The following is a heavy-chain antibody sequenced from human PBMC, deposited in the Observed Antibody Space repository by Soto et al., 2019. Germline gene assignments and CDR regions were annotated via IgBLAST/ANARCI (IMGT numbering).Heavy chain of an antibody. J-gene: IGHJ4*02. V-gene: IGHV3-66*01. CDR3: ARSRSHGNVDY. CDR1: GFTVSSNY. D-gene: IGHD1-1*01. Sequence: PGGSLRLSCAASGFTVSSNYMSWVRQAPGKGLEWVSVIYSGGSTYYADSVKGRFTISRDNSKNTLYLQMNRLRAADTAVYYCARSRSHGNVDYWGKGTLVTVSS. CDR2: IYSGGST.